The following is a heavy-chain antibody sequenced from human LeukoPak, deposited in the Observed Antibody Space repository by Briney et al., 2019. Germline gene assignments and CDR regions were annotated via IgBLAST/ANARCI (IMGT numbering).Heavy chain of an antibody. Sequence: GSLRLSCAASGFTFSAYWSWIRQPPGKGLEWIGEINHSGSTNYNPSLKSRVTISVDTSKNQFSLKLSSVTAADTAVYYCARGGGYCSGGSCYKGRDYWGQGTLVTVSS. V-gene: IGHV4-34*01. J-gene: IGHJ4*02. D-gene: IGHD2-15*01. CDR2: INHSGST. CDR1: GFTFSAY. CDR3: ARGGGYCSGGSCYKGRDY.